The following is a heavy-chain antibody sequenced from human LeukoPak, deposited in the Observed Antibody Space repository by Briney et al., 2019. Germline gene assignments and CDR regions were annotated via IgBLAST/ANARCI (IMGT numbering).Heavy chain of an antibody. CDR1: GGSISSGGYY. CDR2: IYYSGST. V-gene: IGHV4-31*03. Sequence: PSETLSLTCTVSGGSISSGGYYWSWIRQHPGKGLEWIGYIYYSGSTYYNPSLKSRVTISVDTSKNQFSLKLSSVTAADTAVYYCARLAPRVRVVVPAAMRYFDYWGQGTLVTVSS. J-gene: IGHJ4*02. D-gene: IGHD2-2*01. CDR3: ARLAPRVRVVVPAAMRYFDY.